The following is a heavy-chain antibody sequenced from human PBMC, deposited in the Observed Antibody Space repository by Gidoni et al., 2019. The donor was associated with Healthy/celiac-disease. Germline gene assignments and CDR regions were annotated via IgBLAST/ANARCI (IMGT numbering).Heavy chain of an antibody. V-gene: IGHV5-51*01. J-gene: IGHJ4*02. D-gene: IGHD1-26*01. CDR3: ARRERVYSGSYVSAGDY. Sequence: EVQLVQSGAEVKKPGESLKISCKGSGYSFTSYWIGWVRQMPGKGLEWMGIIYPGDADTRYSPSFQGQVTISADKSISTAYLQWSSLKASDTAMYYCARRERVYSGSYVSAGDYWGQGTLVTVSS. CDR2: IYPGDADT. CDR1: GYSFTSYW.